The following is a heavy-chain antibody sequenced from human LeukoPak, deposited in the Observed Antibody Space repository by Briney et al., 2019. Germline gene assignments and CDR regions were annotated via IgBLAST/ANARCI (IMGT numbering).Heavy chain of an antibody. CDR1: GFTFSSAW. J-gene: IGHJ4*02. V-gene: IGHV3-11*01. D-gene: IGHD3-9*01. CDR3: ARALTGFIPGN. Sequence: GGSLRLSCAASGFTFSSAWMSWVRQAPGKGLEWVSYISSSGTTIYYADSVMGRFTISRDNAKNSLYLQMNSLRAEDTAVYYCARALTGFIPGNWGQGTLVTVSS. CDR2: ISSSGTTI.